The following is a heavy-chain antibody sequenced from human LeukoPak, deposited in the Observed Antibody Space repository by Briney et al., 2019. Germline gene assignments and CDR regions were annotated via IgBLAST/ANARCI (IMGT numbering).Heavy chain of an antibody. CDR3: AKGRLSMVRGVSDY. V-gene: IGHV3-9*01. CDR1: GFTFDDYA. D-gene: IGHD3-10*01. Sequence: GRSLRLSCAASGFTFDDYAMHWVRQAPGKGLEWVSGISWNSGSIGYADSVKGRFTISRDNAKNSLYLKMNSLRAEDTALYYCAKGRLSMVRGVSDYWGQGTLVTVSS. CDR2: ISWNSGSI. J-gene: IGHJ4*02.